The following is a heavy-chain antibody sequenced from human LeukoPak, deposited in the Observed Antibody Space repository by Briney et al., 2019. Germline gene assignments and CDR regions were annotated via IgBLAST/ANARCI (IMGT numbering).Heavy chain of an antibody. J-gene: IGHJ4*02. CDR2: ISPTNGDT. CDR3: TRERFCVTNTCYGLYFDY. D-gene: IGHD5-18*01. Sequence: ASVKVSCKASGYSFSQYYIHWVRQAPGQGLEWMGWISPTNGDTKYGENFQGRVTMTRDTSINTAYMELSRLRSDDTAMYYCTRERFCVTNTCYGLYFDYWGQGALVTVSA. CDR1: GYSFSQYY. V-gene: IGHV1-2*02.